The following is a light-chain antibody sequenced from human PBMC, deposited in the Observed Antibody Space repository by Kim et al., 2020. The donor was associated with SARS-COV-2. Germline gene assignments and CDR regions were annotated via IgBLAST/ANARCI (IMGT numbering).Light chain of an antibody. J-gene: IGLJ3*02. V-gene: IGLV3-1*01. CDR3: QAWDSSTFYV. Sequence: SYELTQPPSVSVSPGQTASITCSGDKLGDKYVCWYQQKPGQSPVLVIYQDSKRPSGIPERFSGSNSGNTATLTISGTQAMDEADYYCQAWDSSTFYVFGGGTQLTVL. CDR1: KLGDKY. CDR2: QDS.